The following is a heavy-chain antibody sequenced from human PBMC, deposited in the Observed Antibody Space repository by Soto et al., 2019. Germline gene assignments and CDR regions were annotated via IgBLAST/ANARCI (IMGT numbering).Heavy chain of an antibody. CDR1: GFTFSSYA. CDR3: AKDDGNPDYGDYFDY. D-gene: IGHD4-17*01. V-gene: IGHV3-23*01. CDR2: ISGSGGST. J-gene: IGHJ4*02. Sequence: GGSLRLSCAASGFTFSSYAMSWVRQAPGKGLEWVSAISGSGGSTYYADSVKGRFTISRDNSKNTLYLQMNSLRAEDTAVYYCAKDDGNPDYGDYFDYWGQGTLVTVSS.